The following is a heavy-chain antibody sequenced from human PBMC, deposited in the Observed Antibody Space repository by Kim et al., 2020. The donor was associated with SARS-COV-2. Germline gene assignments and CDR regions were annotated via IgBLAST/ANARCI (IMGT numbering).Heavy chain of an antibody. J-gene: IGHJ4*01. CDR3: ATVGPTYYVIICYYYFD. CDR2: ISYDGSNK. D-gene: IGHD3-22*01. V-gene: IGHV3-30*04. Sequence: GGSLRLSCAASGFTFSSYAMHWVRQAPGKGLEWVAVISYDGSNKYYAYSVKGRFTISPDNSTTTLSLQITTLRPAHPPVYYFATVGPTYYVIICYYYFD. CDR1: GFTFSSYA.